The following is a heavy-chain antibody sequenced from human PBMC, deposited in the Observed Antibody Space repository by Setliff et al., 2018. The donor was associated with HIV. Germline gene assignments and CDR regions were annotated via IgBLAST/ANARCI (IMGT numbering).Heavy chain of an antibody. CDR2: VDPEDGET. D-gene: IGHD3-22*01. CDR1: GYTFTDYY. J-gene: IGHJ4*02. Sequence: ASVKVSCKASGYTFTDYYMHWVQQAPGKGLEWMVRVDPEDGETIYAEKFQGRVTITADTSTDTAYMELSSLRSEDTAVYYCATAPTMKVVYSGFWGQGTLVTVSS. V-gene: IGHV1-69-2*01. CDR3: ATAPTMKVVYSGF.